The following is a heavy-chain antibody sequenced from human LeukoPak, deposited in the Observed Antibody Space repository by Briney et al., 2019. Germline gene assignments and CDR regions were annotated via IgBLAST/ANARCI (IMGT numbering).Heavy chain of an antibody. CDR3: ARELPPLKKRSGAHWLDP. D-gene: IGHD2-15*01. CDR1: GYIFTAYH. CDR2: LNPESGGT. Sequence: GASVKVSCKASGYIFTAYHIHWVRQAPGQGLEWVGWLNPESGGTNYAQKFQGRVTMTRDTSIGAAYMELSGLKLDDTAVYYCARELPPLKKRSGAHWLDPWGQGTLVTVSS. J-gene: IGHJ5*02. V-gene: IGHV1-2*02.